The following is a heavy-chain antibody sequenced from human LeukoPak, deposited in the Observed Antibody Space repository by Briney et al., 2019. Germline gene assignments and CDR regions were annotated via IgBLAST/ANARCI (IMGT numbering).Heavy chain of an antibody. CDR1: GFTFSSYS. CDR3: ASSFSYSSGWGA. D-gene: IGHD6-19*01. CDR2: ISSSSSYI. Sequence: GSLRLSCAASGFTFSSYSMNWVRQAPGKGLEWVSSISSSSSYIYYADSVKGRFTISRDNAKNSLYLQMNSLRAEDTAVYYCASSFSYSSGWGAWGQGTLVTVSS. J-gene: IGHJ5*02. V-gene: IGHV3-21*01.